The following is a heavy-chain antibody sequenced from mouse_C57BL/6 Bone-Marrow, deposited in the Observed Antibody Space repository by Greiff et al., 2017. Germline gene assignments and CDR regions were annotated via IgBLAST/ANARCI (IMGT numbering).Heavy chain of an antibody. CDR1: GFTFSDYG. D-gene: IGHD2-4*01. Sequence: EVMLVESGGGLVQPGGSLKLSCAASGFTFSDYGMAWVRQAPRKGPEWVAFISNLAYSIYYADTVTGRFTISRENAKNTLYLEMSSLRSEDTAMYYCARQGDYDSYWYFDVWGTGTTVTVSS. V-gene: IGHV5-15*01. J-gene: IGHJ1*03. CDR2: ISNLAYSI. CDR3: ARQGDYDSYWYFDV.